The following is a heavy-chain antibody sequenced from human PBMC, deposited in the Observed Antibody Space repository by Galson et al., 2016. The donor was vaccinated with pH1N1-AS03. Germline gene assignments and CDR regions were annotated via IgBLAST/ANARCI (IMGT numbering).Heavy chain of an antibody. CDR1: GGSINSHC. Sequence: SETLSLTCTVSGGSINSHCWTWLRQSPGKGLEWIGYTSHNSYINQNPSLRSRFTISLDTSKNQFSLRLTSMTAADTAVYYFARIHLGSVRFGGFDTWGQGTLVTVSS. CDR2: TSHNSYI. J-gene: IGHJ5*02. D-gene: IGHD3-10*01. CDR3: ARIHLGSVRFGGFDT. V-gene: IGHV4-59*11.